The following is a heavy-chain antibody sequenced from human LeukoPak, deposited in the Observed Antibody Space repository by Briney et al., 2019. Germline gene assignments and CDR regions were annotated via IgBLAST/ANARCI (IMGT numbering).Heavy chain of an antibody. Sequence: PXKGLXXVSVIYSGGSTYYADSVKGRFTISRENWKNTRYGERKSLRAEDTAVYYCARGGGGLLSGTFDYWGQGTLVTVSS. V-gene: IGHV3-66*01. D-gene: IGHD2-15*01. CDR2: IYSGGST. J-gene: IGHJ4*02. CDR3: ARGGGGLLSGTFDY.